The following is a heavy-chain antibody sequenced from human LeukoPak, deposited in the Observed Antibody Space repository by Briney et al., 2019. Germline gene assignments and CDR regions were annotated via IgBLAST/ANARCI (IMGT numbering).Heavy chain of an antibody. CDR2: INPHSGVT. Sequence: ASVKVSCKASGFTFTDYYMHWVRLAPGQGLERMGYINPHSGVTSFPQEFRGRVTLTTDTSISAAYMELSSLISDDTAMYYCVREGITKAFDLWGQGALVTVSS. J-gene: IGHJ4*02. CDR1: GFTFTDYY. V-gene: IGHV1-2*02. CDR3: VREGITKAFDL. D-gene: IGHD1-14*01.